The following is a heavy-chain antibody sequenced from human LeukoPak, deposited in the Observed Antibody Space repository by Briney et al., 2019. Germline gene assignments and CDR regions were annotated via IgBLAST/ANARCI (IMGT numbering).Heavy chain of an antibody. CDR1: GASISGGYYY. J-gene: IGHJ1*01. CDR2: IYYSGST. CDR3: ALGYCGGGSCYAREYFQH. D-gene: IGHD2-15*01. Sequence: SETLSLTCSVSGASISGGYYYWSWVRQHPGKGLEWIGYIYYSGSTYYNPSLKSRVTISVDTSKNQFSLRLSSVTAADTAVYYCALGYCGGGSCYAREYFQHWGQGTLVTVSS. V-gene: IGHV4-31*03.